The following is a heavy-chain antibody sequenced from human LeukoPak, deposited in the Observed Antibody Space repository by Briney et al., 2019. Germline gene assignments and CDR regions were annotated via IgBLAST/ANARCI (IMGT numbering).Heavy chain of an antibody. D-gene: IGHD6-19*01. CDR1: GGSISTFS. J-gene: IGHJ4*02. CDR2: IYIKST. CDR3: ARDTTVASGMQY. Sequence: PSETLSLTCTVSGGSISTFSWSWIRQFPGKGLEWIWSIYIKSTNYNPSLKSRVAISVDTYKNQFSLRLDSVTTADTAVYYCARDTTVASGMQYWGQGTLVTVSS. V-gene: IGHV4-59*01.